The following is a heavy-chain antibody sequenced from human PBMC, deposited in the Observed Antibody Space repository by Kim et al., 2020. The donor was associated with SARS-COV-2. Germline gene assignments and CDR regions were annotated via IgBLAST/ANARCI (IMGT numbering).Heavy chain of an antibody. V-gene: IGHV4-34*01. CDR3: ARGRVGVVPAPVLGLGPFYEYFILDV. J-gene: IGHJ6*02. CDR1: GGSFSGHS. Sequence: SETLSITCAVYGGSFSGHSWSWVRQPPGQGLEWIGEITHSGSTKYNPSLKSRLTISLDVSKNQFSLKLTSVTAADTGLYYCARGRVGVVPAPVLGLGPFYEYFILDVWGHGTTVTVSS. CDR2: ITHSGST. D-gene: IGHD2-2*01.